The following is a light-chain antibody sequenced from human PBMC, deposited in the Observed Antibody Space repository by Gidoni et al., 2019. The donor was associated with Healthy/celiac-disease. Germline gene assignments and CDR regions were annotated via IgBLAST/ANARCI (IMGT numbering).Light chain of an antibody. CDR3: NSRDSSGNHWV. V-gene: IGLV3-19*01. CDR1: SLRSYY. CDR2: GKN. J-gene: IGLJ3*02. Sequence: SSELTQAPAVSVALGQTVRITCQGDSLRSYYASWYQQKPGQAPVLVIYGKNNRPSGIPDRFSGASSGNTASLTITGAQAEDEADDYWNSRDSSGNHWVFGGGTKLTV.